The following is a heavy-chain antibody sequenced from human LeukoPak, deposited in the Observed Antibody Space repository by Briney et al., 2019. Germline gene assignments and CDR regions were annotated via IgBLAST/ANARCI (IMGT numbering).Heavy chain of an antibody. CDR3: ARDFGDNWYFDL. Sequence: ASVKVSCKASGYTFTSYYMHWVRQAPGQGLEWMGIINPSGGSTSYAQKFQGRVTITADKSTSTAYMELSSLRSEDTAVYYCARDFGDNWYFDLWGRGTLVTVSS. J-gene: IGHJ2*01. CDR1: GYTFTSYY. V-gene: IGHV1-46*01. CDR2: INPSGGST. D-gene: IGHD2-21*01.